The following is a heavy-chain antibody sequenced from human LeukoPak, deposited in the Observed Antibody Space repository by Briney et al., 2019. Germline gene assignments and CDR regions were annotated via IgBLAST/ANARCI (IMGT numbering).Heavy chain of an antibody. CDR3: AKDIVGATGYYFDY. J-gene: IGHJ4*02. CDR2: ISGSGGST. V-gene: IGHV3-23*01. Sequence: GGSLRLSCAASGFTSSSYAMSWVRQAPGKGLEWVSAISGSGGSTYYADSVKGRFTISRDNSKNTLYLQMNSLRAEDTAVYYCAKDIVGATGYYFDYWGQGTLVTVSS. CDR1: GFTSSSYA. D-gene: IGHD1-26*01.